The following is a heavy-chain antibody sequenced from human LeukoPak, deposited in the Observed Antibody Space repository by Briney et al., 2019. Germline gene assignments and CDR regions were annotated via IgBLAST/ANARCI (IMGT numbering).Heavy chain of an antibody. D-gene: IGHD3-10*02. CDR2: ISGSGAST. Sequence: PGGSLRLPCAASGFTFSSYAMSWVRQAPGKGLEWVSAISGSGASTYYADSVKGRFTISRDNSKSMLFLQLNSLRAEDTALYYCARDLHYYVAMDVWGQGTTVTVSS. CDR3: ARDLHYYVAMDV. CDR1: GFTFSSYA. V-gene: IGHV3-23*01. J-gene: IGHJ6*02.